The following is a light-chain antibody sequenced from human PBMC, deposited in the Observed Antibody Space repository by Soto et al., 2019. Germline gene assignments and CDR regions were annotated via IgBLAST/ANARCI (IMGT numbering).Light chain of an antibody. V-gene: IGLV2-23*02. Sequence: QSALTQPASVSGSPGQSITISCTGTSSDVGSYNLVSWYQQHPGKAPKLMIYEVSKRPSGVSNRFSGSKSGNTASLTISGLQAEHEADYYCCSYAGSSKVFGGGTKLTVL. CDR3: CSYAGSSKV. CDR1: SSDVGSYNL. J-gene: IGLJ3*02. CDR2: EVS.